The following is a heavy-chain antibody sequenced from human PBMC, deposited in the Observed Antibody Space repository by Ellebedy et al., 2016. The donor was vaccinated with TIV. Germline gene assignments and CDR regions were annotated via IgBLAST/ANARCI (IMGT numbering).Heavy chain of an antibody. D-gene: IGHD6-13*01. V-gene: IGHV5-51*01. Sequence: KVSCKGSGYSFTSYWIGWVGQTPGKGLEWMGIIYPGDSDTRYSPSFQGQVTISADKSISTAYLQWSSLKASDTAMYYCARSGIAAAGDSGTFDYWGQGTLVTVSS. CDR3: ARSGIAAAGDSGTFDY. CDR1: GYSFTSYW. J-gene: IGHJ4*02. CDR2: IYPGDSDT.